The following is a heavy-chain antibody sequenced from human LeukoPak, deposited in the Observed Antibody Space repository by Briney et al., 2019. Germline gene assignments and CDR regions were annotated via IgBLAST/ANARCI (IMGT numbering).Heavy chain of an antibody. CDR1: GFTFSSYW. CDR2: INSDGSST. Sequence: PGGSLRLSCAASGFTFSSYWMFWVRQAPGKGLVWVSRINSDGSSTSFADSVKGRFTISRDNAKNTLYLQMNSLRAEDTAVYYCARGITMFGVVNDAFDIWGQGTMVTVFS. V-gene: IGHV3-74*01. J-gene: IGHJ3*02. CDR3: ARGITMFGVVNDAFDI. D-gene: IGHD3-3*01.